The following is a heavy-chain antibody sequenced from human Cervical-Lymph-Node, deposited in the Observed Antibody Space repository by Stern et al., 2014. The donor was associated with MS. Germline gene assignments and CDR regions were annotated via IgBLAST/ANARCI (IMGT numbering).Heavy chain of an antibody. D-gene: IGHD3-3*01. CDR2: TIPILDTA. Sequence: QVQLVESGAEVKKPGSSVKVSCKVSGGTFSSYAINWVRQAPGQGLEWMGGTIPILDTANYAQTFQGRVTLSADESTSTAYMELSSLRSDDTAVYYCARDKRVTTILGVAVNWFDPWGQGTLVTVSS. J-gene: IGHJ5*02. CDR3: ARDKRVTTILGVAVNWFDP. V-gene: IGHV1-69*01. CDR1: GGTFSSYA.